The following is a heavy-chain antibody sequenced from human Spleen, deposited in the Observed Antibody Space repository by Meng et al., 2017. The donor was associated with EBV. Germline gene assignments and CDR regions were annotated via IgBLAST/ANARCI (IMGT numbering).Heavy chain of an antibody. Sequence: HLTESGPYLLQPWYTPFRPVTVSGASISGYYWNWTRRTPGRVQEYIVDIYYSGSTNYHPSLKGRVTLSADTSANQFSLHLRSVTAADTAVYYCALSPRFASTSFDYWGQGTLVTVSS. V-gene: IGHV4-59*01. CDR3: ALSPRFASTSFDY. D-gene: IGHD2-2*01. CDR2: IYYSGST. CDR1: GASISGYY. J-gene: IGHJ4*02.